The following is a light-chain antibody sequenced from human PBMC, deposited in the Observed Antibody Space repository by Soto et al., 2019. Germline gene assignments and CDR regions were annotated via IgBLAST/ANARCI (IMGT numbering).Light chain of an antibody. V-gene: IGLV2-23*01. Sequence: QSVLTQPASVSGSPGQSITISCTGTSSDVGSYNLVSWYQQHPGKAPKLMIYEGSKRPSGVSNRFSGSKSGNTASLIISGLQAEDEADYYCCSYAGSSTVVVFGGGTKLTVL. J-gene: IGLJ2*01. CDR2: EGS. CDR3: CSYAGSSTVVV. CDR1: SSDVGSYNL.